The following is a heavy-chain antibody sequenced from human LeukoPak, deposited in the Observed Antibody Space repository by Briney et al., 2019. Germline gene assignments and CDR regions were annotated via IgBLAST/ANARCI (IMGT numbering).Heavy chain of an antibody. CDR3: AKVDIVATIDAGRLVDY. CDR2: ISNDGSNK. J-gene: IGHJ4*02. D-gene: IGHD5-12*01. V-gene: IGHV3-30*18. Sequence: GGSLRLSCAASGFTFSSYGMQWFRQAPDKGLEWVAAISNDGSNKYYADSVKGRFTMSRDNSKNTMYLQMNSLRAEDTAVYYCAKVDIVATIDAGRLVDYWGQGTLVTVSS. CDR1: GFTFSSYG.